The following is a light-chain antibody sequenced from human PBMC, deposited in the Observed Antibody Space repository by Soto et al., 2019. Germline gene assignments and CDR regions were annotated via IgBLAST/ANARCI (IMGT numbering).Light chain of an antibody. CDR3: QQYYNLPIT. Sequence: DIQMTQSPSSLSASLGGRVTITCQASQDISNHLNWYQQKPGKAPKLLIYDASNLETGVPSRFSGSGSGTDFTVTISSLQPEDFATYSCQQYYNLPITFGQGTRLEIK. V-gene: IGKV1-33*01. CDR1: QDISNH. J-gene: IGKJ5*01. CDR2: DAS.